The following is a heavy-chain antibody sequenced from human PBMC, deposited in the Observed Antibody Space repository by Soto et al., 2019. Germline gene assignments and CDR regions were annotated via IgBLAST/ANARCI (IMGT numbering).Heavy chain of an antibody. CDR3: AKSMGGTANGMGV. J-gene: IGHJ6*02. CDR1: GLSFDDYA. V-gene: IGHV3-9*01. Sequence: EVQLVESGGGLVQPGRSLRLSCAASGLSFDDYAMHWVRQVPGKGLEWVSGFSWNGGSIGYAESVKGRFCMSRDNAKNSLYLQMKSLRVEDTALYYCAKSMGGTANGMGVWGQGTTVTVSS. CDR2: FSWNGGSI. D-gene: IGHD2-21*02.